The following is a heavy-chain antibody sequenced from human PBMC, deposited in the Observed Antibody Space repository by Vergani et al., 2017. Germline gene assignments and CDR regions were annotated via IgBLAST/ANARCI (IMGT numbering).Heavy chain of an antibody. V-gene: IGHV1-2*02. J-gene: IGHJ4*02. CDR2: INPNSGGT. CDR3: ARGLYLPAAIFYYFDY. CDR1: GYTFTGYY. Sequence: QVQLVQSGAEVKKPGASVKVSCKASGYTFTGYYMHWVRQALGQGLEWMGWINPNSGGTNYAQKFQGRVTMTRDTSISTAYMELSRLRSDDTAVYYCARGLYLPAAIFYYFDYWGQGTLVTVSS. D-gene: IGHD2-2*01.